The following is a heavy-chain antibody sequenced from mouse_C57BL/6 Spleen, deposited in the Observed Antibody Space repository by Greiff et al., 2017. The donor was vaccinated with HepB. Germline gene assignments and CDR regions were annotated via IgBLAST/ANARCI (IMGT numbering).Heavy chain of an antibody. CDR2: IYPGGGYT. D-gene: IGHD3-2*02. V-gene: IGHV1-63*01. J-gene: IGHJ2*01. CDR3: ARGNSSGYVDY. Sequence: QVHVKQSGAELVRPGTSVKMSCKASGYTFTNYWIGWAKQRPGHGLEWIGDIYPGGGYTNYNEKFKGKATRTADKSSSTAYMQFSSLTSEDSAIYYCARGNSSGYVDYWGQGTTLTVSS. CDR1: GYTFTNYW.